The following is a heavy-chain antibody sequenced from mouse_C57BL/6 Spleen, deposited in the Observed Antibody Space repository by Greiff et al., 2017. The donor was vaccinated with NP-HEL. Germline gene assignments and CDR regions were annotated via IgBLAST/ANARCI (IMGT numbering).Heavy chain of an antibody. CDR2: IDPSDSYT. J-gene: IGHJ3*01. CDR3: AKTAQAWFAY. V-gene: IGHV1-59*01. Sequence: QVQLQQPGAELVRPGTSVKLSCKASGYTFTSYWMHWVKQRPGQGLEWIGVIDPSDSYTNYNQKFKGKATLTVDTSSSTAYMQLSSLTSEDSAVYDCAKTAQAWFAYWGQGTLVTVSA. D-gene: IGHD3-2*02. CDR1: GYTFTSYW.